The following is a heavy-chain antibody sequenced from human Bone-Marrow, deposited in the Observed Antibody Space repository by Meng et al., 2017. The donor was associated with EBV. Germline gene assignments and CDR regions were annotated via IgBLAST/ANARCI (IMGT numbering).Heavy chain of an antibody. J-gene: IGHJ4*02. CDR2: IAKHSRST. Sequence: QVRVVAWGGVVQPVGSSRLVSYNSALNFVRAGLHEVRQAPGRELDGVVLIAKHSRSTFYADSVKRRFTISRDNSENTLYLQMNSLTTEDTAVYYCATDLGLITEALDYWGQGILVTVSS. CDR3: ATDLGLITEALDY. D-gene: IGHD3-9*01. V-gene: IGHV3-30*03. CDR1: ALNFVRAG.